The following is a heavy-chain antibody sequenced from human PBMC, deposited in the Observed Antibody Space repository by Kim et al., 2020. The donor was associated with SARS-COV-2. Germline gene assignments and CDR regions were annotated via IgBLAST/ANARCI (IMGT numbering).Heavy chain of an antibody. Sequence: GGSLRLSCAASGFTFRSYWMHWVRQVPGKGLVWVSRIDTDGFRITYADSVKGRFTISRDNAKNTLYLQMNSLRAEDTAVYYCARDKKWENYYYAMDVWGQGTTVTVSS. D-gene: IGHD1-26*01. CDR2: IDTDGFRI. CDR1: GFTFRSYW. CDR3: ARDKKWENYYYAMDV. J-gene: IGHJ6*02. V-gene: IGHV3-74*03.